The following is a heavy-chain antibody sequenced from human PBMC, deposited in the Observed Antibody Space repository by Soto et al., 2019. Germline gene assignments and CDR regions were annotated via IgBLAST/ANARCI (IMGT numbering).Heavy chain of an antibody. J-gene: IGHJ4*02. D-gene: IGHD3-9*01. CDR2: FDPEDGET. V-gene: IGHV1-24*01. CDR1: GYTLTELS. CDR3: ARDFAYYDILTGTATYFDY. Sequence: ASVKVSCKVSGYTLTELSMHWVRQAPGKGLEWMGGFDPEDGETIYAQKFQGRVTMTEDTSTDTAYMELRSLRSDDTAVYYCARDFAYYDILTGTATYFDYWGQGTLVTSPQ.